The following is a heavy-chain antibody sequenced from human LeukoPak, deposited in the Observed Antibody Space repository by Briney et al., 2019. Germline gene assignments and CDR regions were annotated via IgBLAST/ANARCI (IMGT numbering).Heavy chain of an antibody. CDR2: INHSGST. J-gene: IGHJ6*03. Sequence: SETLSLTCAIYGGSFSGYYWSWIRQPPGKGLEWIGEINHSGSTNYNPSLKSRVTISVDTSKNQFSLKLSSVTAADTAVYYYARLMVKGAPRPVGYMDVWGKGTTVTVSS. D-gene: IGHD2-8*01. V-gene: IGHV4-34*01. CDR3: ARLMVKGAPRPVGYMDV. CDR1: GGSFSGYY.